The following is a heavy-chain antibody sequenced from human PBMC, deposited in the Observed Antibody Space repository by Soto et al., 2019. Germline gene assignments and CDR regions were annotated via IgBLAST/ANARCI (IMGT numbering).Heavy chain of an antibody. CDR2: IYYSGST. CDR3: ARGGVVVVPAAMGDDAFDI. D-gene: IGHD2-2*01. V-gene: IGHV4-59*01. CDR1: GGSISSYY. J-gene: IGHJ3*02. Sequence: SETLSLTCTVSGGSISSYYWSWIRQPPGKGLEWIGYIYYSGSTNNNPSLKSRVTISVDTSKNQFSLKLSSVTAADTAVYYCARGGVVVVPAAMGDDAFDIWGQGTMVTVS.